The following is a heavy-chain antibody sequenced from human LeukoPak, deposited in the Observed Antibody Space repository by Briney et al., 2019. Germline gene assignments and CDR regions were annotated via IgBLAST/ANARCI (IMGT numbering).Heavy chain of an antibody. CDR3: AREGPRGNSQFDY. V-gene: IGHV3-33*01. CDR1: GFTFSNYG. Sequence: GRSLRLSCAASGFTFSNYGMHWVRQAPGKGLEWVALIWYDGSNKYYTDSVKGRLTISRDNSKDTLFLQMNSLRAEDTAVYYCAREGPRGNSQFDYWGQGTLVTVSS. J-gene: IGHJ4*02. CDR2: IWYDGSNK. D-gene: IGHD2/OR15-2a*01.